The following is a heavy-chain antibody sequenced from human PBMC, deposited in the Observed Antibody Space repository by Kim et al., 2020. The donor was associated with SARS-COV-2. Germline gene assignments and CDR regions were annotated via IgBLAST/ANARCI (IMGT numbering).Heavy chain of an antibody. CDR2: IYLRDSDT. CDR1: GSSFPTYW. D-gene: IGHD3-9*01. V-gene: IGHV5-51*01. Sequence: GESLKISCEGSGSSFPTYWIGWVRQMPGKGLEWMGIIYLRDSDTRYSPSFQGHISISANKSISTAYLQWSSLQASDTAVYFCARPNILTGYPNAFDIWGQGTMVTVSS. J-gene: IGHJ3*02. CDR3: ARPNILTGYPNAFDI.